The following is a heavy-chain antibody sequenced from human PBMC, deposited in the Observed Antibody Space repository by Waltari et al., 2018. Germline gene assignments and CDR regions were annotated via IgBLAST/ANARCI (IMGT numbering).Heavy chain of an antibody. CDR1: GFNFSNYA. V-gene: IGHV3-23*01. J-gene: IGHJ4*02. CDR3: AKDQAEWLVLDGYFDS. D-gene: IGHD6-19*01. Sequence: EVQLLESGGDLEQPGGSLRISCVVSGFNFSNYAMNWVRQVPGKGLEWVSTRSGTGDYTYYADSVKGRFTISRDNSKNTVFLHMNNLRVEDTAIYFCAKDQAEWLVLDGYFDSWGQGTPVTVSS. CDR2: RSGTGDYT.